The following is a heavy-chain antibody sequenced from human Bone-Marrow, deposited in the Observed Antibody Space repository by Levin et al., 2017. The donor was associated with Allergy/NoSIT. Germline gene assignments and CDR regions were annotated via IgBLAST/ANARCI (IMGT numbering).Heavy chain of an antibody. Sequence: GESLKISCAASGFTFSSYAMSWVRQAPGKGLEWVSAISGSGGSTYYADSVKGRFTISRDNSKNTLYLQMNSLRAEDTAVYYCAKADFDWLLFWFDYWGQGTLVTVSS. J-gene: IGHJ4*02. CDR1: GFTFSSYA. CDR3: AKADFDWLLFWFDY. V-gene: IGHV3-23*01. CDR2: ISGSGGST. D-gene: IGHD3-9*01.